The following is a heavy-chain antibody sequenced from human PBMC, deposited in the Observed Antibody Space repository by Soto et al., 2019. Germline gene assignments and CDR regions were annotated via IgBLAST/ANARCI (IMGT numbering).Heavy chain of an antibody. V-gene: IGHV3-30*14. J-gene: IGHJ6*02. CDR3: AGEGGEQLVLCFVYYYYGMDV. Sequence: QVQLVESGGGVVQPGRSLRLSCAASGFTFSSYAMHWVRQAPGKGLEWVAVISYDGSNKYYADSVKGRFTISRDNSKNKPFLQMNSLRAEDTAVYYCAGEGGEQLVLCFVYYYYGMDVWGQGTTVTVSS. D-gene: IGHD6-6*01. CDR1: GFTFSSYA. CDR2: ISYDGSNK.